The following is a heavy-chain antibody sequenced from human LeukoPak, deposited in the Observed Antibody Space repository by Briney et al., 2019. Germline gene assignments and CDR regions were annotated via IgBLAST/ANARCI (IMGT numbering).Heavy chain of an antibody. CDR2: ISYDGSNK. V-gene: IGHV3-30*18. D-gene: IGHD6-13*01. Sequence: PGGSLRLSCAASGFTFSSYGMHWVRQAPGKGLEWVAVISYDGSNKYYADSVKGRFTISRDNSKNTLYLQMTSLRAEDTAVYYCAKRGAHSSSLYYFDYWGQGTLVTVSS. CDR1: GFTFSSYG. CDR3: AKRGAHSSSLYYFDY. J-gene: IGHJ4*02.